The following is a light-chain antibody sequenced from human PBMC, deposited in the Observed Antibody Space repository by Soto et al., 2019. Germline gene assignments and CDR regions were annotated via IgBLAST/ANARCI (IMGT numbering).Light chain of an antibody. CDR3: QSYDSSLVYV. CDR2: GNS. Sequence: QAVVTQPPSVSGAPGQRVTISCTGSSSNIGAGYDVHWYQQLPGTAPKLLIYGNSNRPSGVPDRFSGSKSGTSASLAITGLRAEDEADYYCQSYDSSLVYVFGTGTKLTVL. V-gene: IGLV1-40*01. CDR1: SSNIGAGYD. J-gene: IGLJ1*01.